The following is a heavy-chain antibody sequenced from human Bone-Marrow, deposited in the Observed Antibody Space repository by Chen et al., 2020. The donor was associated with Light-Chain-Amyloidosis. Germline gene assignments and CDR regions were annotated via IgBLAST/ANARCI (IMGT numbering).Heavy chain of an antibody. Sequence: QVQLVQSGAEVKKPGSSVKVSCKTSGGTFGNSAIGWVRQAPGQGLEWMGGIIPIFGTANYAQTFQGRVTITADKSTSTVYMELRSLRFEDTAMYFCARGPDTTAYYYFYWGQGTLVTVSS. D-gene: IGHD3-22*01. CDR1: GGTFGNSA. J-gene: IGHJ4*02. CDR3: ARGPDTTAYYYFY. V-gene: IGHV1-69*06. CDR2: IIPIFGTA.